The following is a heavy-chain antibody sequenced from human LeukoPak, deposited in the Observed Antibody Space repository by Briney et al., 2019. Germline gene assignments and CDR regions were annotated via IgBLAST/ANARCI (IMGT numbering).Heavy chain of an antibody. CDR2: IYSGGST. CDR1: GFTVSSNY. CDR3: ARDERFGAPADY. V-gene: IGHV3-66*01. Sequence: PGGSLRLSCAASGFTVSSNYMSWVRQAPGKGLEWVSVIYSGGSTYYADSVKGRFTIPRDNSKNTLYLQMNSLRAEDTAVYYCARDERFGAPADYWGQGTLVTVSS. D-gene: IGHD2-2*01. J-gene: IGHJ4*02.